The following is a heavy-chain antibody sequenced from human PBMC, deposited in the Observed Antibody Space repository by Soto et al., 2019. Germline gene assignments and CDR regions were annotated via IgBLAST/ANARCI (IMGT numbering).Heavy chain of an antibody. CDR2: IYHSGST. J-gene: IGHJ6*02. D-gene: IGHD3-10*01. CDR1: GGSISSSSYY. CDR3: ARHKGVNTMVRGVMYYSYYGMDV. V-gene: IGHV4-39*01. Sequence: SETLSLTCTVSGGSISSSSYYWGWIRQPPGKGLEGIGSIYHSGSTYYNPSLKSRVTISVDTSKNQFSLKLSSVTAADTAVYYCARHKGVNTMVRGVMYYSYYGMDVWGQGTTVTVSS.